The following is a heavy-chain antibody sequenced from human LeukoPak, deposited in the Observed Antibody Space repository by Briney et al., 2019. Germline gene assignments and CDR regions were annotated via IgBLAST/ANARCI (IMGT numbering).Heavy chain of an antibody. CDR3: ARVRRQWLVRGAFDI. J-gene: IGHJ3*02. D-gene: IGHD6-19*01. Sequence: PSETLSLTCTVSGGSLSSYYWSWLRQPAGKGLEWIGRIYTSGSTNYNPSLKSRVTMSVDTSKNQFSLKLSSVTAADTAVYYCARVRRQWLVRGAFDIWGQGTMVTVSS. CDR1: GGSLSSYY. V-gene: IGHV4-4*07. CDR2: IYTSGST.